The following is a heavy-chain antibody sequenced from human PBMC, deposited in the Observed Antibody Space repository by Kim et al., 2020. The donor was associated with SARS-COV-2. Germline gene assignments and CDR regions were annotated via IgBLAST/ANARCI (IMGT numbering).Heavy chain of an antibody. Sequence: SVTGRFTISRENAKNSVYLRMNSLRAEDTAVYYCARRVGTSCNVGHSPIDFWGQGTPVTVSS. J-gene: IGHJ4*01. D-gene: IGHD2-2*01. V-gene: IGHV3-11*01. CDR3: ARRVGTSCNVGHSPIDF.